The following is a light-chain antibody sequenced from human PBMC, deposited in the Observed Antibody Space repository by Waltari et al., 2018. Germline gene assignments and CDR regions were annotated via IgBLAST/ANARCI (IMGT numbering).Light chain of an antibody. J-gene: IGLJ1*01. Sequence: QLVLTQSPSASASLGASVKLNCTLSSGHSTYAIAWHQQQPEKGPRYLMKLNSDGTYTKGDGIPYRFSGSSSGAERYLTISSLQSEDAADYYCQAWGTGIVFGTGTKVTVL. V-gene: IGLV4-69*01. CDR1: SGHSTYA. CDR3: QAWGTGIV. CDR2: LNSDGTY.